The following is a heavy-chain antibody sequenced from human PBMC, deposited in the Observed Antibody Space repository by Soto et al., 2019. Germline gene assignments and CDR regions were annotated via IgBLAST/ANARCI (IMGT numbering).Heavy chain of an antibody. D-gene: IGHD3-16*01. CDR2: ISDTGGST. CDR1: GFTFNKYA. V-gene: IGHV3-64D*06. Sequence: GGSLRLSCSASGFTFNKYAMHWVRQAPGTGLEYVSGISDTGGSTFNADSVRGRFSISRDNSRETLFLQMSSLRAEDTAVYYCVKGSRGDYWYYYNGVDVWGQGTKVTVS. J-gene: IGHJ6*02. CDR3: VKGSRGDYWYYYNGVDV.